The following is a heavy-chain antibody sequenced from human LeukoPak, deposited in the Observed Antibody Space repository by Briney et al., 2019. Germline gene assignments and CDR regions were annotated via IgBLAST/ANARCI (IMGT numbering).Heavy chain of an antibody. D-gene: IGHD3-22*01. CDR3: ARSHYVSSGYYAY. Sequence: GGSLRLSCAASGFTFSTYSMNWVRQAPGRGLEWVSFITGSSGTIYYAESVKGRFTISRDNAKNSLYLQMNTLRVEDTAVYYCARSHYVSSGYYAYWGQGTLVTVSP. J-gene: IGHJ4*02. CDR1: GFTFSTYS. CDR2: ITGSSGTI. V-gene: IGHV3-48*04.